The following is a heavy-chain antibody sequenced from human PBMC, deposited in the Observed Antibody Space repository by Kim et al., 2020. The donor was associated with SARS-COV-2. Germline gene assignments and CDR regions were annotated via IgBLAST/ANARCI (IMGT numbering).Heavy chain of an antibody. D-gene: IGHD5-12*01. CDR2: IWYDGNNK. V-gene: IGHV3-33*01. CDR3: ARDGKVATIPGYFDY. Sequence: GGSLRLSCAASGFTFSTYGMHWVRQAPGKGLEWMAVIWYDGNNKYHADSVKGRFTISRDNSKNTLYLQMNSLRAEDTAIYYCARDGKVATIPGYFDYWGQGTLVTVGS. CDR1: GFTFSTYG. J-gene: IGHJ4*02.